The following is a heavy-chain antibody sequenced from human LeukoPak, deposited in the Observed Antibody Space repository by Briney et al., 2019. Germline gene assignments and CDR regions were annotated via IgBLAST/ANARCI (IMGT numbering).Heavy chain of an antibody. CDR1: GGSFSGYY. CDR3: ARGLGRWPGNWFDP. CDR2: INHSGST. D-gene: IGHD3-16*01. V-gene: IGHV4-34*01. J-gene: IGHJ5*02. Sequence: SETLSLTCAVYGGSFSGYYWSWIRQPPGKGLEWVGEINHSGSTKYNPSLKSRVTISVDTSKNQFSLRLSSVTAADTAVYYCARGLGRWPGNWFDPWGQGTLVTVSS.